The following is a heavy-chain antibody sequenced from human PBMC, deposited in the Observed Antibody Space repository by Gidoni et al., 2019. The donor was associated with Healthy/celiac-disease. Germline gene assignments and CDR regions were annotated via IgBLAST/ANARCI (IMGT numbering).Heavy chain of an antibody. V-gene: IGHV1-18*04. CDR3: ARDPTMIRPQGHAFDI. CDR2: ISAYNGNT. D-gene: IGHD3-10*01. Sequence: QVQLVQSGAEVKKPGASVKVSCKASGSTFTSYAISWVRQAPGQGLEWMGWISAYNGNTNYAQKLQGRVTMTTDTSTSTAYMELRSLRSDDTAVYYCARDPTMIRPQGHAFDIWGQGTMVTVSS. J-gene: IGHJ3*02. CDR1: GSTFTSYA.